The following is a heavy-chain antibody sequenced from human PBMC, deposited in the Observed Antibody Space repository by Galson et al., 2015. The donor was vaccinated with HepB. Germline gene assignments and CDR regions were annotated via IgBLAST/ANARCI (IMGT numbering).Heavy chain of an antibody. CDR3: ARGYSGYDYYYYYMDV. CDR1: GFTFSSYS. J-gene: IGHJ6*03. CDR2: ISSSSSYI. D-gene: IGHD5-12*01. Sequence: SLRLSCAASGFTFSSYSMNWVRQAPGKGLEWVSSISSSSSYIYYADSVKGRFTISRDNAKNSLYLQMNSLRAEDTAVYYCARGYSGYDYYYYYMDVWGKGTTVTVSS. V-gene: IGHV3-21*01.